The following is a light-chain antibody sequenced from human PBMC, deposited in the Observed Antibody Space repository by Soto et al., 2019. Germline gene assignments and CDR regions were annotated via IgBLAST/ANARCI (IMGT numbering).Light chain of an antibody. V-gene: IGKV3-15*01. CDR3: QQYNNLPRT. CDR1: QTVNSN. J-gene: IGKJ1*01. Sequence: EIVMTQSPATLSVSPGERATLSCRASQTVNSNLAWYQQKPGQAPRLLIYGASTRATGIPARFSGSGSGTEFTLTISSLQSEDFAVYYCQQYNNLPRTFGQGTKVDI. CDR2: GAS.